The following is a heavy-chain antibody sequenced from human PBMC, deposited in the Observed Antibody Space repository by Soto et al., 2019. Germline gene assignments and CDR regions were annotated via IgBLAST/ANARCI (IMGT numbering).Heavy chain of an antibody. V-gene: IGHV3-11*01. D-gene: IGHD6-19*01. Sequence: PGGSLRLSCVVSGLTFSNYYMSWIRQAPGKGLEWVSYISSSGSVIYYEDSVKGRFTISRDNAKNSLYLQMNSLRAEDTAVYYCTRRPSYSSGWYDPWGQGTLVTVSS. CDR2: ISSSGSVI. CDR3: TRRPSYSSGWYDP. J-gene: IGHJ5*02. CDR1: GLTFSNYY.